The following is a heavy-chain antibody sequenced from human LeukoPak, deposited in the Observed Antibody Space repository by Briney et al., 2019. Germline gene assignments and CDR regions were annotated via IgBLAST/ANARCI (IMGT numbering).Heavy chain of an antibody. D-gene: IGHD6-19*01. CDR3: ARVSDSSGIDY. CDR1: GGSFSGYY. CDR2: INHSGST. V-gene: IGHV4-34*01. Sequence: PSETLSLTCAVYGGSFSGYYWSWIRQPPGKGLEWIGEINHSGSTNYNPSLKSRVTISVDTSKNQFSLKLSSVTAADTAVYYCARVSDSSGIDYWGQGTLVTVSS. J-gene: IGHJ4*02.